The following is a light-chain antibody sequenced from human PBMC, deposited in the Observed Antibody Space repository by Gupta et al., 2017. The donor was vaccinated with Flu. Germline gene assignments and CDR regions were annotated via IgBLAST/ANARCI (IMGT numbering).Light chain of an antibody. CDR2: DVS. Sequence: TGSDVCGYNYVSWYQQHPGKAPKLMISDVSSRPSGVSNRFSGSKSGNTASLTISGLQAEDEAGYYCSSYTSSITRVFGGGTELTVL. V-gene: IGLV2-14*04. CDR1: GSDVCGYNY. J-gene: IGLJ3*02. CDR3: SSYTSSITRV.